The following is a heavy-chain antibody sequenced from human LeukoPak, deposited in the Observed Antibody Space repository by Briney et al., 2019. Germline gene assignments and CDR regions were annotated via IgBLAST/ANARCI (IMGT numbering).Heavy chain of an antibody. V-gene: IGHV4-61*02. D-gene: IGHD6-13*01. CDR3: ASPGLAAGRHNWFDP. Sequence: SETLSLTCTVSGGSISSGSYYWGWIRQPAGKGLERIGRIYTSGSTNYNPSLKSRVTISVDTSKNQFSLKLSSVTAADTAVYHCASPGLAAGRHNWFDPWGQGTLVTVSS. CDR1: GGSISSGSYY. J-gene: IGHJ5*02. CDR2: IYTSGST.